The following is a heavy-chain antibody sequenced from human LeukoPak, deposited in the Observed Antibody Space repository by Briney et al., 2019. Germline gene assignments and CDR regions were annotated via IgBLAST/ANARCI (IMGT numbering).Heavy chain of an antibody. CDR2: IYHSGST. CDR1: GGSISSSNW. D-gene: IGHD6-13*01. CDR3: ASPGYSSSWYRPYYYYGMDV. J-gene: IGHJ6*04. V-gene: IGHV4-4*02. Sequence: PSGPLSLTCAVSGGSISSSNWWSWVSQPPGKGLEWIGEIYHSGSTNYDPSLKSRVTISVDKSKNQFSLKLSSVTAADTAVYYCASPGYSSSWYRPYYYYGMDVWGKGTTVTVSS.